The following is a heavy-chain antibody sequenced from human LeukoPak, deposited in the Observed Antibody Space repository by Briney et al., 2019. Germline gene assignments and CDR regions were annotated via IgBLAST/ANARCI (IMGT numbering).Heavy chain of an antibody. Sequence: SSETLSLTCTVSGGSISSSSYYWGWIRQPPGKGLEWIGSIYYSGSTYYNPSLKSRVTISVDTSKNQFSLKLSSVTAADTAVYYCAIKSGSYRAFDIWGQGTMVTVSS. J-gene: IGHJ3*02. CDR1: GGSISSSSYY. CDR3: AIKSGSYRAFDI. D-gene: IGHD1-26*01. CDR2: IYYSGST. V-gene: IGHV4-39*01.